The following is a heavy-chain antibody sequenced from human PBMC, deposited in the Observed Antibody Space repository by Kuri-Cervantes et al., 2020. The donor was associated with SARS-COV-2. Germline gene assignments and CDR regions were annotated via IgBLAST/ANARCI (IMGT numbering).Heavy chain of an antibody. CDR2: IKIKTFGETR. D-gene: IGHD3-3*01. V-gene: IGHV3-49*03. Sequence: GGFLRLSCASSGFTFGDYAMSWFRQAPGKGLEWVGFIKIKTFGETREYAASVKGRFTISRDDSKNIAYLQMNSLKSDDTGMYFCARSWRGNYYAMDVWGQGTTVTVSS. CDR3: ARSWRGNYYAMDV. CDR1: GFTFGDYA. J-gene: IGHJ6*02.